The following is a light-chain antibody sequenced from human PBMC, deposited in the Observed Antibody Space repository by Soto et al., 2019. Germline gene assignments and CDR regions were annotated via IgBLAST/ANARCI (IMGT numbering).Light chain of an antibody. J-gene: IGKJ1*01. CDR1: QSVSSSY. V-gene: IGKV3-20*01. CDR3: QQYDSPPWT. Sequence: EIVLTQSPGTLSLSPGERATLSCRASQSVSSSYLAWYQQKPGQAPRLLIYGASSRATGIPDRFSGSGSGTDFTLTISRLAAEDFAVYYCQQYDSPPWTFGRGTKVEIK. CDR2: GAS.